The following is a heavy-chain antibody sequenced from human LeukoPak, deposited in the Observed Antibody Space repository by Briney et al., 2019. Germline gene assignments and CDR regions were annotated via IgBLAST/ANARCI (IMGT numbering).Heavy chain of an antibody. V-gene: IGHV3-13*01. J-gene: IGHJ4*02. CDR2: IGTAGDT. CDR3: ARDQYGGYALDY. Sequence: GGSLRLSCAASGFTFSSYDMHWVRQATGKGLEWVSAIGTAGDTYYPGSVKGRFTISRENAKNSLYLQMNSLRAEDTAVYYCARDQYGGYALDYWGQGTLVTVSS. CDR1: GFTFSSYD. D-gene: IGHD4-17*01.